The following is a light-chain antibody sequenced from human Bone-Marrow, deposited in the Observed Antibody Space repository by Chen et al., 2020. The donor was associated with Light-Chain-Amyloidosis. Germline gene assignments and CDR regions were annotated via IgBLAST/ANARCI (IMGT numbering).Light chain of an antibody. CDR2: EDS. J-gene: IGLJ3*02. CDR3: YSSDSSGNHRV. V-gene: IGLV3-10*01. CDR1: ALPKQN. Sequence: SYELPQPPSLSVSPGQTARITCSGDALPKQNAYWYQQKSGQAPVLVIYEDSKRPSEIPERISGSSSGTMATLTISGAQVEDEADYYCYSSDSSGNHRVFGGGTKLTVL.